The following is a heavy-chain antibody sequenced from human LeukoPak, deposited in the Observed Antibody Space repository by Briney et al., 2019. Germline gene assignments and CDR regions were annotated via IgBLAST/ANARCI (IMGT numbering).Heavy chain of an antibody. CDR1: GFTFSSYA. CDR2: ISYDGSNK. Sequence: GRSLRLSCAASGFTFSSYAMHWVRQAPGKGLEWVAVISYDGSNKYYADSVKGRFTISRDNAKNSLYLQMNSLRAEDTALYYCAKDSFSSGWDPNWYFDLWGRGTLVTVSS. V-gene: IGHV3-30-3*01. J-gene: IGHJ2*01. CDR3: AKDSFSSGWDPNWYFDL. D-gene: IGHD6-19*01.